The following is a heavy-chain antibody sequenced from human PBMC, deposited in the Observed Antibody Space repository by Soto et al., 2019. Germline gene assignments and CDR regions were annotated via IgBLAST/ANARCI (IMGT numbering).Heavy chain of an antibody. J-gene: IGHJ5*02. V-gene: IGHV3-30*18. Sequence: GGALRRSCVASGFTFSSYSMHWVRQAPGKGLEWVAVISYDGSNKYYADSVKGRFTISRDNSKNTLYLRMNSLRAEDTAVYYCAKDLGLNLDPWGQGTLVTVSS. CDR1: GFTFSSYS. CDR2: ISYDGSNK. CDR3: AKDLGLNLDP. D-gene: IGHD2-8*01.